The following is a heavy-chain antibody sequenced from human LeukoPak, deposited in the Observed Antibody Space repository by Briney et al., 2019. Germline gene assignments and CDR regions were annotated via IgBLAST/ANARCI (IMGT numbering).Heavy chain of an antibody. J-gene: IGHJ2*01. CDR1: GGSISRYY. CDR2: VYTSGST. D-gene: IGHD1-26*01. Sequence: SETLSLTCTVSGGSISRYYWSCIRQPAGEGLEFIGLVYTSGSTNYNPSLKSRVTMSVDTSRNQFSLKLSSVTAADTAIYYCARDPRIVGTTPPYWYFDLWGRGTLVTVSS. CDR3: ARDPRIVGTTPPYWYFDL. V-gene: IGHV4-4*07.